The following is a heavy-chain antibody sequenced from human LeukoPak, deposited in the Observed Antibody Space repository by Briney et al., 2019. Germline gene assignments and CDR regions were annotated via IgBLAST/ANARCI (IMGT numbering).Heavy chain of an antibody. J-gene: IGHJ1*01. CDR2: ISSTPNYI. V-gene: IGHV3-21*01. CDR3: ARDMSRSFQH. CDR1: GFTFSTSN. D-gene: IGHD3-10*02. Sequence: GGSLRLSCAASGFTFSTSNMNWVRQAPGKGLEWVASISSTPNYIDYADSVKGRFTISRDNAKNSLYLQMNSLRAEDTAVYYCARDMSRSFQHRGQGTLVTVSS.